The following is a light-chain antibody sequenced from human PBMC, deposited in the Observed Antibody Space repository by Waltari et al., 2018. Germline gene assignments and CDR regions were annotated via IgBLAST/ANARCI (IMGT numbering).Light chain of an antibody. CDR3: SSYTSSTTLV. CDR2: DVS. J-gene: IGLJ1*01. V-gene: IGLV2-14*03. Sequence: QSALTQPASVSGSPGQSITISCTGTSSDVGGFNYVPWYQQHPGKAPKLMIYDVSNRPSGVSNRFSGSKSVNTASLTISGLQTEDEADYYCSSYTSSTTLVFGTGTKVTVL. CDR1: SSDVGGFNY.